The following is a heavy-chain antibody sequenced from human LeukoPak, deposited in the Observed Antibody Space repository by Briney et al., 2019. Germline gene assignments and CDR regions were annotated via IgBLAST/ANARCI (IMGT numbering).Heavy chain of an antibody. CDR1: SGSISSSSYY. CDR2: IYYSGST. Sequence: SETLSLTCTVSSGSISSSSYYWGWIRQPPGKGLEWIGSIYYSGSTYYSPSLKSRVTISVDTSKNQFSLKLSSVTAADTAVYYCARHGSSSRLFDYWGQGTLVTVSS. V-gene: IGHV4-39*01. J-gene: IGHJ4*02. CDR3: ARHGSSSRLFDY. D-gene: IGHD6-13*01.